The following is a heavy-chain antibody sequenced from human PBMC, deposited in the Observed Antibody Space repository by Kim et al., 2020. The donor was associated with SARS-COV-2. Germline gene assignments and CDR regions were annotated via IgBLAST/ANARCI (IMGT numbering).Heavy chain of an antibody. J-gene: IGHJ4*02. CDR1: SGSIKSYY. CDR3: ARTSGLKSLDY. D-gene: IGHD2-8*01. CDR2: IYDDGVT. Sequence: SETLSLTCTVSSGSIKSYYWSWIQQPAGQGLEWIGRIYDDGVTNYNPSLKSRVTMSVDTSKNQFSLRLTSVTAADTAVYYCARTSGLKSLDYWGQGTLVT. V-gene: IGHV4-4*07.